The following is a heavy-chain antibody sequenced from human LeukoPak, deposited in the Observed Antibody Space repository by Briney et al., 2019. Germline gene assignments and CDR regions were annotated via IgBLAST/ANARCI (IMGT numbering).Heavy chain of an antibody. CDR2: ISSNAVRI. CDR3: VKGHYDSSGYLDF. CDR1: GFTFSAYA. D-gene: IGHD3-22*01. V-gene: IGHV3-64D*09. J-gene: IGHJ4*02. Sequence: GGSLRLSCSASGFTFSAYAMHWVRQAPGKGLEYASGISSNAVRIYYADSVKGRFTISRDNSKRTVHLQMSSLRAEDTGMFYCVKGHYDSSGYLDFWGQGTLVTVSS.